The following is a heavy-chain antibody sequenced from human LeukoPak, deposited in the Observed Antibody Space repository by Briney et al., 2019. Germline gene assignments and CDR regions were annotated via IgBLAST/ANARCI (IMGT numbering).Heavy chain of an antibody. D-gene: IGHD3-22*01. Sequence: GGSLRLSCAASGFTFSSYAMSWVRQAPGKGLEWVSAISGSGGSTYYADSVKGRFTISRDNSKNALYLQMNSLRAEDTAVYYCAKDSYYYYDSSGYYYYTEYFQHWGQGTLVTVPS. CDR2: ISGSGGST. V-gene: IGHV3-23*01. CDR3: AKDSYYYYDSSGYYYYTEYFQH. J-gene: IGHJ1*01. CDR1: GFTFSSYA.